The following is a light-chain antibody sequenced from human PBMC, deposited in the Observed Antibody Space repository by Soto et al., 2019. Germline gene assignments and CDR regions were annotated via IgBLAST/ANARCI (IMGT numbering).Light chain of an antibody. CDR2: GAS. Sequence: EIVMTQSPATLSLSPGERATLPCRASQSVSSYLAWYQQKPGQAPRLLIYGASTRATGIPARFSGSGSGTEFTLTISSLQSEDFAVYYCQQYNNWPPWTFGQGTKVDI. CDR1: QSVSSY. V-gene: IGKV3-15*01. CDR3: QQYNNWPPWT. J-gene: IGKJ1*01.